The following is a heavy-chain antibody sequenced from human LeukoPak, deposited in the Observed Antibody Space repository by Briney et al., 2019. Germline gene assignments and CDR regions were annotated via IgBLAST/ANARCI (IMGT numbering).Heavy chain of an antibody. V-gene: IGHV3-7*01. CDR3: VSCGTTTCIIRFDH. CDR1: GFTFSRYW. CDR2: IKEDGSEK. J-gene: IGHJ4*02. D-gene: IGHD2-2*01. Sequence: GGSLRLSCAASGFTFSRYWMNRVRQAPGKGLEWVASIKEDGSEKSYVDSVKGRFTISRDNAKNPLYLQMNSLRAEDTAVYYCVSCGTTTCIIRFDHWGQGTLVTVSS.